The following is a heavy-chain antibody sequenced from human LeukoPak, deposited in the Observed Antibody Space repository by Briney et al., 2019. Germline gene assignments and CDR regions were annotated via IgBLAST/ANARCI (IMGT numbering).Heavy chain of an antibody. CDR3: ARGNNWNYDRHGNFQH. Sequence: ASVKVSCKASGYTFTSYGISWVRQAPGQGLEWMGWISAYNGNTNYAQKLQGRVTMTTDTSTSTAYMELSSLRSEDTAVYYCARGNNWNYDRHGNFQHWGQGTLVTVSS. V-gene: IGHV1-18*01. J-gene: IGHJ1*01. D-gene: IGHD1-7*01. CDR2: ISAYNGNT. CDR1: GYTFTSYG.